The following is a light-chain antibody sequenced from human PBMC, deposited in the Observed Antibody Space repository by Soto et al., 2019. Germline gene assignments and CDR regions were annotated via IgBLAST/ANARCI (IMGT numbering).Light chain of an antibody. CDR3: SSYKSSSTLPYF. CDR2: DVN. Sequence: QSALTQPASVSGSPGQSITISCTGTSSDVGGYNLVSWYQQYPDKAPKLMIFDVNTRPSGVSNRFSGSKSGNTASLTISGLQAEDEADYYCSSYKSSSTLPYFFGTGTKLTVL. CDR1: SSDVGGYNL. J-gene: IGLJ1*01. V-gene: IGLV2-14*01.